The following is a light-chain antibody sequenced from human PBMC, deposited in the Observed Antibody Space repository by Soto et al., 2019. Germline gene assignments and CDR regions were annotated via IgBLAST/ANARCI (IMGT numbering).Light chain of an antibody. Sequence: DIQMTQSPSTLSGSVGDRVTLTCRASQTISSWLAWYQQKPGKAPKLLIYKASTLKSGVPSRFSGSGSVTEFTLTISSLQPDDFASFYCQHYNSYSEAFGQGTKVELK. V-gene: IGKV1-5*03. J-gene: IGKJ1*01. CDR3: QHYNSYSEA. CDR2: KAS. CDR1: QTISSW.